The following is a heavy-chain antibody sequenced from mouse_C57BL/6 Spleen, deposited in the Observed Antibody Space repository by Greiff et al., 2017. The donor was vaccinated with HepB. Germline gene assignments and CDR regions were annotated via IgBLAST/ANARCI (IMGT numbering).Heavy chain of an antibody. V-gene: IGHV14-4*01. J-gene: IGHJ3*01. CDR1: GFNIKDDY. CDR3: ITGDPWFAY. CDR2: IDPENGDT. Sequence: VQLQQSGAELVRPGASVKLSCTASGFNIKDDYMHWVKQRPEQGLEWIGWIDPENGDTEYASKFQGKATITADTSSNTAYLQLSSLTSEETAVYYCITGDPWFAYWGQGTLVTVSA.